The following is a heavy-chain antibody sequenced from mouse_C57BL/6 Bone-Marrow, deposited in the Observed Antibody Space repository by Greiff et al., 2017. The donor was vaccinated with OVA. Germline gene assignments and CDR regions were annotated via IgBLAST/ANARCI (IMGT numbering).Heavy chain of an antibody. J-gene: IGHJ4*01. CDR1: GYTFTSYW. D-gene: IGHD1-1*01. V-gene: IGHV1-55*01. CDR2: IYPGSGST. CDR3: AREFPLFITTVVAKRMDY. Sequence: VQLQQPGAELVKPGASVKMSCKASGYTFTSYWITWVKQRPGQGLEWIGDIYPGSGSTNYNEKFKSKATLTVDTSSSTAYMQLSSLTSEDSAVYYCAREFPLFITTVVAKRMDYWGQGTSVTVSS.